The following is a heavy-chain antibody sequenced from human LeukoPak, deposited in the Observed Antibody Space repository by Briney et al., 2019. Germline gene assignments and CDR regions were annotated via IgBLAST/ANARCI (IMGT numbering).Heavy chain of an antibody. CDR1: GFTFDDYA. J-gene: IGHJ1*01. Sequence: GRSLRLSCAASGFTFDDYAMHWVRHAPGKGLEWFSGISWNCGSIGYADSVKGRFTISRDNAKNSLYLQMNSLRAEDTALYYCAKGMTDCFQHWGQGTLVTVSS. V-gene: IGHV3-9*01. CDR3: AKGMTDCFQH. D-gene: IGHD2-21*02. CDR2: ISWNCGSI.